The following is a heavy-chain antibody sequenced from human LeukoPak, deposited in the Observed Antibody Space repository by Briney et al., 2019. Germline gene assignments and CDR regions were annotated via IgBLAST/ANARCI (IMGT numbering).Heavy chain of an antibody. CDR3: ASKSYYDFWSGYEHYYYYGMDV. J-gene: IGHJ6*02. Sequence: GASVKVSCKASGGTFSSYAISWVRQAPGQGLEWMGGIIPIFGTANYAQKFQGRVTITADESTSTAYIELSSLRSEDTAVYYCASKSYYDFWSGYEHYYYYGMDVWGQGTTVTVSS. CDR1: GGTFSSYA. D-gene: IGHD3-3*01. CDR2: IIPIFGTA. V-gene: IGHV1-69*13.